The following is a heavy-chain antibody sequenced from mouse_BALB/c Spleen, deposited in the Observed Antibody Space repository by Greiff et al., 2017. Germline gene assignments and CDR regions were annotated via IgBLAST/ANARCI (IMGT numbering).Heavy chain of an antibody. CDR3: ASTHYYGSPWFAY. CDR2: ISSGSSTI. D-gene: IGHD1-1*01. J-gene: IGHJ3*01. V-gene: IGHV5-17*02. CDR1: GFTFSSFG. Sequence: EVQLQESGGGLVQPGGSRKLSCAASGFTFSSFGMHWVRQAPEKGLEWVAYISSGSSTIYYADTVKGRFTISRDNPKNTLFLQMTSLRSEDTAMYYCASTHYYGSPWFAYWGQGTLVTVSA.